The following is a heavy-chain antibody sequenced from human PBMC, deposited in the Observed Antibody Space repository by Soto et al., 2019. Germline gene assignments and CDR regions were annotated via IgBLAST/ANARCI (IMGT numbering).Heavy chain of an antibody. CDR1: GFTFCSYA. Sequence: PGGSLRLSCAASGFTFCSYAISGARQAPGKGLEWVSAISGSGGSTYYADSVKGRFTISRDNSKNTLYLQMNSLRAEDTAVYYCAKERGDYVYVYWGQGTLVTVSS. CDR2: ISGSGGST. V-gene: IGHV3-23*01. CDR3: AKERGDYVYVY. J-gene: IGHJ4*02. D-gene: IGHD3-16*01.